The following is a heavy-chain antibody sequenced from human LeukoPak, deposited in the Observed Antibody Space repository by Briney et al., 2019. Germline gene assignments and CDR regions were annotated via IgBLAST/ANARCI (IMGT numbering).Heavy chain of an antibody. D-gene: IGHD1-26*01. CDR3: ARGRGIVGATKFARDDY. Sequence: EASVKVSCKASGYTFTSYYIYWMRQAHGHGLDWMGIINPSGGRTNYAHKFQGRVTMTRDMSTSTVYMELSSLRSEDTAVYYCARGRGIVGATKFARDDYWGQGTLVTVSS. CDR2: INPSGGRT. V-gene: IGHV1-46*01. CDR1: GYTFTSYY. J-gene: IGHJ4*02.